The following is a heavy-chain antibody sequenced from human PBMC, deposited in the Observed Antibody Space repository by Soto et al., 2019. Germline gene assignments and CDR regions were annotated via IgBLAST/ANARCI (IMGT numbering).Heavy chain of an antibody. D-gene: IGHD3-9*01. CDR3: ARGRYFDWLSHYYYYMDV. V-gene: IGHV4-59*01. CDR1: GGSISSYY. Sequence: SETLSLTCTVSGGSISSYYWSWIRQPPGKGLEWIGYIYYSGSTNYNPSLKSRVTISVDTSKNQFSLKLSSVTAADTAVYYCARGRYFDWLSHYYYYMDVWGKGTTVTVS. CDR2: IYYSGST. J-gene: IGHJ6*03.